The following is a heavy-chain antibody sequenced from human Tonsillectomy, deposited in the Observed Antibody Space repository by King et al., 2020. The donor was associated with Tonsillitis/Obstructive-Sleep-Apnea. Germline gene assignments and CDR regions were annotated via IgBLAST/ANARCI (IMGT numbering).Heavy chain of an antibody. J-gene: IGHJ4*02. Sequence: VQLVESGGGLIQPGGSLRLSCAASGFTVSSNYMSWVRQAPGKGLEWVSVIYSGGSTYYADSVKGRFTISRDNSKNTLYLQMNSLRAEDTAVYYCARAYYDRSGYSDYWGQGTLVTVSS. D-gene: IGHD3-22*01. CDR2: IYSGGST. CDR3: ARAYYDRSGYSDY. V-gene: IGHV3-53*01. CDR1: GFTVSSNY.